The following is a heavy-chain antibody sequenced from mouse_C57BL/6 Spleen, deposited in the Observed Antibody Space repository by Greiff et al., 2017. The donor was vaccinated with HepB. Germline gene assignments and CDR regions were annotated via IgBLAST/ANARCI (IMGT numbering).Heavy chain of an antibody. CDR3: ARGRGNAYAMDY. D-gene: IGHD2-1*01. CDR1: GFTFSDYG. V-gene: IGHV5-17*01. CDR2: ISSGSSTI. J-gene: IGHJ4*01. Sequence: EVKVVESGGGLVKPGGSLKLSCAASGFTFSDYGMHWVRQAPEKGLEWVAYISSGSSTIYYADTVKGRFTISRDNAKNTLFLQMTSLRSEDTAMYYCARGRGNAYAMDYWGQGTSVTVSS.